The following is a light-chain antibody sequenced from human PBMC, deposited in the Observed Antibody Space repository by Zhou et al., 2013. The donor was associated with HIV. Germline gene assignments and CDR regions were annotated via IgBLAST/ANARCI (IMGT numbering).Light chain of an antibody. CDR1: EPVRRW. J-gene: IGKJ2*03. CDR3: QQYHMSPYS. V-gene: IGKV1-5*01. CDR2: QAS. Sequence: DIQMTQSPSTLYASVGDRVTFTCRASEPVRRWVAWYQQKPGKAPKLLIYQASNLQHGVASRFSGSGSETDFTLTISGLQPDDFATYFCQQYHMSPYSFGQGTRLESK.